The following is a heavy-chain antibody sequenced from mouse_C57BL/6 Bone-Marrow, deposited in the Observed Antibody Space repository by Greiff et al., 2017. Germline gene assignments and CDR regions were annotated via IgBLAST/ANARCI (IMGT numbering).Heavy chain of an antibody. J-gene: IGHJ1*03. CDR2: ISSGGSYT. CDR1: GFTFSSYG. V-gene: IGHV5-6*01. CDR3: ARRGWLLRYWYFDV. D-gene: IGHD2-3*01. Sequence: DVHLVESGGDLVKPGGSLKLSCAASGFTFSSYGMSWVRQTPDKRLGWVATISSGGSYTYYPDSVKGRFTISRDNAKNTLYLQMSSLKSEDTAMYYCARRGWLLRYWYFDVWGTGTTVTVSS.